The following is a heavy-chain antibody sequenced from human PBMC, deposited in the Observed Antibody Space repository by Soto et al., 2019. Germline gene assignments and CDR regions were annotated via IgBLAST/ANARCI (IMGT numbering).Heavy chain of an antibody. CDR2: ISSRGGNT. Sequence: EVQLLESGGDLVQPGGSLRLSCAASGFTFSTYAMSWVRQAPGKGLEWVSTISSRGGNTYYTDSVKGRFTISRDNSKNTLYLQMNSLRAEDTAIYYCAKRPTSTGFGDPFDIWGQGTMVTVSS. CDR3: AKRPTSTGFGDPFDI. J-gene: IGHJ3*02. CDR1: GFTFSTYA. V-gene: IGHV3-23*01. D-gene: IGHD3-10*01.